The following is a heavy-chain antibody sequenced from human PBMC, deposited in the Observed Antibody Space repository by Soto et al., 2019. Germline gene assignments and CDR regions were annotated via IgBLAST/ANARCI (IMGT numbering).Heavy chain of an antibody. CDR2: IYYSGST. J-gene: IGHJ3*02. CDR3: ARTLDYDYIWGSYRPPPAFDI. CDR1: GGSISSYY. V-gene: IGHV4-59*08. Sequence: PSETLSLTCTVYGGSISSYYWSWIRQPPGKGLEWIGYIYYSGSTNYNPSLKSRVTISVDTSKNQFSLKLSSVTAAVTAVYYCARTLDYDYIWGSYRPPPAFDIWGQGTMVTVSS. D-gene: IGHD3-16*02.